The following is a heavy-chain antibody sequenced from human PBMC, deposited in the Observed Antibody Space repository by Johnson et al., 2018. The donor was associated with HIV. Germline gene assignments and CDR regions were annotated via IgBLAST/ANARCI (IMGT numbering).Heavy chain of an antibody. CDR2: ISNDGSST. CDR3: AKDQASVGTGEYAFDI. D-gene: IGHD7-27*01. Sequence: QVQLVESGGGVVQPGRSLRLSCAASGFTFSSYAMHWVRQAPGKGLEWVAVISNDGSSTSYADSVKGRFTISRDNSKNTLYLQMNSLTAEDTAVYYCAKDQASVGTGEYAFDIWGQGTMVTVSS. V-gene: IGHV3-30*04. J-gene: IGHJ3*02. CDR1: GFTFSSYA.